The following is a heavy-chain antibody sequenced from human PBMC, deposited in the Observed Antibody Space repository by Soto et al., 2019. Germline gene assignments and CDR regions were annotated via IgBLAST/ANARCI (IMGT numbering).Heavy chain of an antibody. Sequence: GGSLRLSCAASGFTFSSYSMNWVRQAPGKGLEWVSSISSSSSYIYYADSVKGRFTISRDNAKNSLYLQMNSLRAEDTAVYYCARAIAVAGTLAFDIWGQGTMVTVSS. V-gene: IGHV3-21*01. CDR2: ISSSSSYI. CDR3: ARAIAVAGTLAFDI. CDR1: GFTFSSYS. D-gene: IGHD6-19*01. J-gene: IGHJ3*02.